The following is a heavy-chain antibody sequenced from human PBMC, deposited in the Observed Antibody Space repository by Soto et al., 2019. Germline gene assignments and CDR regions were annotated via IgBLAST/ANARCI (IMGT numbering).Heavy chain of an antibody. D-gene: IGHD6-19*01. J-gene: IGHJ4*02. Sequence: GGSLRLSCAASGFTFTRHWMHWVRQVPGKGLVWVSHINKDGKITNYADSVKGRFTISRDNAKNTLYLQMNSLRAEDTAVYYCARFFGSGFDYWGQGTLVTVSS. CDR3: ARFFGSGFDY. V-gene: IGHV3-74*01. CDR1: GFTFTRHW. CDR2: INKDGKIT.